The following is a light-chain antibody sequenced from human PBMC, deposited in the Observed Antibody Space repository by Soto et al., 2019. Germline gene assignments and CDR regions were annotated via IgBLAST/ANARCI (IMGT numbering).Light chain of an antibody. Sequence: AIQMTQSPSSLSASVGDRVTITCRASQDVSNDLGWYQQKPGKAPNLLIYAASTLQSGVPSRFSGSGSGTDFTLTISSLQPEDSASYYCQKYNSAPWTFGPGTKVEIK. V-gene: IGKV1-6*01. CDR3: QKYNSAPWT. CDR1: QDVSND. J-gene: IGKJ1*01. CDR2: AAS.